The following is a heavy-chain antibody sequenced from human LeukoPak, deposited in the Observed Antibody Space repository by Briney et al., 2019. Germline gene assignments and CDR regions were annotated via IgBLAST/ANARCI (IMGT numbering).Heavy chain of an antibody. CDR1: GGSFSGYY. Sequence: SETLSLTCAVYGGSFSGYYWSWIRQPPGKGLEWIGEINHSGSTNYNPSLKSRVTISVDTSKNQFSLKLSSVTAADTAVYYCARGRGQQLGFYNYWGQGTLVTVSS. V-gene: IGHV4-34*01. J-gene: IGHJ4*02. CDR2: INHSGST. D-gene: IGHD6-13*01. CDR3: ARGRGQQLGFYNY.